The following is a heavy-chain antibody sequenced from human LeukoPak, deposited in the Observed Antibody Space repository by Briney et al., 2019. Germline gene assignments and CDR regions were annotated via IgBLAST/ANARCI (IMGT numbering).Heavy chain of an antibody. CDR3: ARDTGMGSGSYYFSLDY. Sequence: QAGGSLNLSCAASGFTFSSYSMNWVRQAPGKGLEWVSYISSSSSTIYYADSVKGRFTISRDNAKNSLYLHVTSLRDEDTAVYYCARDTGMGSGSYYFSLDYWGQGTLVTVSS. J-gene: IGHJ4*02. CDR2: ISSSSSTI. CDR1: GFTFSSYS. V-gene: IGHV3-48*02. D-gene: IGHD3-10*01.